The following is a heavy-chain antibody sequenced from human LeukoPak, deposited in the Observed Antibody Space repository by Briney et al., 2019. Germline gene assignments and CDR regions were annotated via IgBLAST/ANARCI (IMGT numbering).Heavy chain of an antibody. CDR1: GCTFSSYG. D-gene: IGHD1-26*01. CDR3: ARSTPTTHGYFEY. J-gene: IGHJ4*02. V-gene: IGHV3-33*01. CDR2: IWYDGSNE. Sequence: PGGSLRLSCAASGCTFSSYGMHWGRQAPGKGLEWVALIWYDGSNEYYADSVKGRFTISKDNSKNTLYLQMNSLSPEDTAVYYCARSTPTTHGYFEYWGQGTPVTVSS.